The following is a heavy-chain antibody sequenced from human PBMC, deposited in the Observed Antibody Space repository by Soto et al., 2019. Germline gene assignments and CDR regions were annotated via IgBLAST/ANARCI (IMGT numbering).Heavy chain of an antibody. CDR1: GGSFSGYY. V-gene: IGHV4-34*01. J-gene: IGHJ4*02. CDR3: ARERSGWSIDY. CDR2: INHSGST. D-gene: IGHD6-19*01. Sequence: SETLSLTCAVYGGSFSGYYWSWIRQPPGKGLEWIGEINHSGSTNYNPSLRSRVTISVDTSXNQFSLKLSSVTAADTAVYYCARERSGWSIDYWGQGTLVTVSS.